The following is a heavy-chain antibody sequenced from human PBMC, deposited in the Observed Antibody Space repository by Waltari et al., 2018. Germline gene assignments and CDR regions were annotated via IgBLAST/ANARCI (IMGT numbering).Heavy chain of an antibody. Sequence: VQLQESGPGLVQPSPTLSLTCTVSGCSISSGSYYWSWIRQPAGKGLEWIGRIYTSGSTNYNPSLKSRVTISVDTSKNQFSRKLSSVTAADTAVYYCAREGGLWCGEFDYWGQGTLVTVSS. CDR1: GCSISSGSYY. CDR2: IYTSGST. D-gene: IGHD3-10*01. J-gene: IGHJ4*02. V-gene: IGHV4-61*02. CDR3: AREGGLWCGEFDY.